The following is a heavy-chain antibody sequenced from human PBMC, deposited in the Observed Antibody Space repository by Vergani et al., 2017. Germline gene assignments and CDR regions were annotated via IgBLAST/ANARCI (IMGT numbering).Heavy chain of an antibody. CDR1: GGSISSYY. J-gene: IGHJ6*02. Sequence: QVQLQESGPGLVKPSETLSLTCTVSGGSISSYYWSWIRQPPGKGLEWIGYIYYSGSTNYNPSLKSRVTISVDTSKNQFSLKLSSVTAADTAVYYCARDGSIAAAGTDYYDGMDVWGQGTTVTVSS. D-gene: IGHD6-13*01. V-gene: IGHV4-59*01. CDR3: ARDGSIAAAGTDYYDGMDV. CDR2: IYYSGST.